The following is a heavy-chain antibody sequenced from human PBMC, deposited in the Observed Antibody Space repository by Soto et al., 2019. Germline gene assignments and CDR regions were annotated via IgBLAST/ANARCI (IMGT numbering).Heavy chain of an antibody. CDR2: IYYSGST. J-gene: IGHJ4*02. V-gene: IGHV4-31*03. D-gene: IGHD3-10*01. Sequence: TLSLTCTVSGGSISSGGYYWSWIRQHPGKGLEWIGYIYYSGSTYYNPSLKSRVTISVDTSKNQFSLELSSVTAADTAVYFCARDGGTYLTRYFDSWGQGALVTVSS. CDR3: ARDGGTYLTRYFDS. CDR1: GGSISSGGYY.